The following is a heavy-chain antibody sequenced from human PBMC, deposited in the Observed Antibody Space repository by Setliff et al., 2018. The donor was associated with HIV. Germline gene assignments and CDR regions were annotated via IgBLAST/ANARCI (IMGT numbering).Heavy chain of an antibody. CDR3: ARDRRGYYYGSGSCYMDV. D-gene: IGHD3-10*01. CDR1: GDSISSYY. V-gene: IGHV4-4*08. Sequence: NLSETLSLTCTVSGDSISSYYWSWIRQPPGKGLEWIGYTYTSGITDYNPSLKSRVTISGDTSKNQFSLKLSSVTAADTAVYYCARDRRGYYYGSGSCYMDVWGTGTTVTVS. CDR2: TYTSGIT. J-gene: IGHJ6*03.